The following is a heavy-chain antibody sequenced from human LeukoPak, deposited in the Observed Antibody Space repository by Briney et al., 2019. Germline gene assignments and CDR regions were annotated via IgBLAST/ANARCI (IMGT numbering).Heavy chain of an antibody. CDR1: GGPFSGYY. CDR3: ARGRATYDFWSGQKIDY. J-gene: IGHJ4*02. CDR2: INHSGST. D-gene: IGHD3-3*01. Sequence: PSGTLSLTCAVYGGPFSGYYWSWIRQPPGKGLEWIGEINHSGSTNYNPSLKSRVTISVDTSKNQFSLKLSSVTAADTAVYYCARGRATYDFWSGQKIDYWGQGTLVTVSS. V-gene: IGHV4-34*01.